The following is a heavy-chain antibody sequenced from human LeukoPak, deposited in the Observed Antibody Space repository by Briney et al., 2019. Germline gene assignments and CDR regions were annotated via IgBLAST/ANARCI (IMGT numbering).Heavy chain of an antibody. CDR1: VFTFSTYV. CDR3: VKEGLTYDFWSGYSSD. J-gene: IGHJ1*01. Sequence: GGSLRLSCSASVFTFSTYVMQSVRQAPGKGLEYVSAISSNGGSTYYADSVKGGFNSSRDNSKNTVYLQMSSLRTEDTAEYYGVKEGLTYDFWSGYSSDWGEGTVVTVSS. CDR2: ISSNGGST. D-gene: IGHD3-3*01. V-gene: IGHV3-64D*09.